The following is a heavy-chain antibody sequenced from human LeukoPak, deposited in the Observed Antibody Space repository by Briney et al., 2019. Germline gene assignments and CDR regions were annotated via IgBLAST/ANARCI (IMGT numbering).Heavy chain of an antibody. J-gene: IGHJ4*02. V-gene: IGHV3-23*01. CDR2: ISGSGVDT. CDR3: AKTVGTDDFWRGVLDY. CDR1: GFTFSSYA. Sequence: GGSLRLSCAVSGFTFSSYAMSWVRQAPGKGLEWVSAISGSGVDTYYTDSVKGRFTISRDNSKNRLYVQMNSLRDDDTAVYYCAKTVGTDDFWRGVLDYWGQGTLVTASS. D-gene: IGHD3-3*01.